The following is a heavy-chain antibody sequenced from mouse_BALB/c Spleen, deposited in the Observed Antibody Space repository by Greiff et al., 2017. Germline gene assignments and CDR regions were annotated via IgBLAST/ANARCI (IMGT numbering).Heavy chain of an antibody. J-gene: IGHJ1*01. Sequence: VQLQQPGAELVKPGASVKLSCKASGYTFTSYWVHWVKQRPGQGLEWIGEIDPSDSYTNYNQKFKGKATLTVDKSSSTAYMQLSSLTSEDSAVYYCARGTTVVAYWYFDVWGAGTTVTVSS. CDR3: ARGTTVVAYWYFDV. CDR2: IDPSDSYT. CDR1: GYTFTSYW. D-gene: IGHD1-1*01. V-gene: IGHV1-69*02.